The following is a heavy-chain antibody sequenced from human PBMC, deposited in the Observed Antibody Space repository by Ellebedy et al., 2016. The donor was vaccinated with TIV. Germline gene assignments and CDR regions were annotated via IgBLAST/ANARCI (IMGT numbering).Heavy chain of an antibody. D-gene: IGHD5-18*01. Sequence: PGGSLRLSCAASGFTFSDSYMTWIRQAPGKGLEGVSYISHSSTYTKYADSVKGRFTISRDNAKNSLYLQMNSLRAEDTAVYYCARDRDPGGYSLGYWGQGTLVTVSS. CDR2: ISHSSTYT. J-gene: IGHJ4*02. V-gene: IGHV3-11*06. CDR3: ARDRDPGGYSLGY. CDR1: GFTFSDSY.